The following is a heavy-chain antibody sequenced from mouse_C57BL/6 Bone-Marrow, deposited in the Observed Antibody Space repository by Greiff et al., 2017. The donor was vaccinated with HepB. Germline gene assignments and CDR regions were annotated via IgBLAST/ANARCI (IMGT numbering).Heavy chain of an antibody. CDR3: TTRGYDGYYEDYAMDY. V-gene: IGHV14-1*01. CDR1: GFNIKDYY. CDR2: IDPEDGDT. Sequence: VQLQQSGAELVRPGASVKLSCTASGFNIKDYYMHWVKQRPEQGLEWIGRIDPEDGDTEYAPKFQGKATMTADTSSNTANLQLSSLTSEDTAVYYCTTRGYDGYYEDYAMDYWGQGTSVTVSS. J-gene: IGHJ4*01. D-gene: IGHD2-3*01.